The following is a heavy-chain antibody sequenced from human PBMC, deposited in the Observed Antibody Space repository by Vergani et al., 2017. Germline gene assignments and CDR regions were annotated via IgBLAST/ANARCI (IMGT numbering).Heavy chain of an antibody. CDR3: AKSTGTKGYFDL. D-gene: IGHD1-1*01. CDR1: GFAFDDYA. Sequence: EVQLVESGGVVVQPGGSLRLSCAASGFAFDDYAMHWVRQAPGKGLEWVSAISGSGGSTYYADSVKGRFTISRDNSKNTLYLQMNSLRAEDTAVYYCAKSTGTKGYFDLWGRGILVTVSS. J-gene: IGHJ2*01. CDR2: ISGSGGST. V-gene: IGHV3-23*04.